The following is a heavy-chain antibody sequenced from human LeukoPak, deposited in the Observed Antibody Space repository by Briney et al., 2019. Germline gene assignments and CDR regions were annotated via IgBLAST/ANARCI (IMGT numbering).Heavy chain of an antibody. Sequence: SETLSLTCTVSGGSISSGSYYWSWIRQPAGKGLEWIGRIYTSGSTNYNPSLKSRVTISVDTSKNQFSLKLGSVTAADTAVYYCARGNFFCSGGSCTSAFDIWGQGTMVTVSS. J-gene: IGHJ3*02. V-gene: IGHV4-61*02. D-gene: IGHD2-15*01. CDR1: GGSISSGSYY. CDR3: ARGNFFCSGGSCTSAFDI. CDR2: IYTSGST.